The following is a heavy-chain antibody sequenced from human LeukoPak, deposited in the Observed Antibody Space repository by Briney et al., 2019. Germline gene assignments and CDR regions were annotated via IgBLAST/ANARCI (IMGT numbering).Heavy chain of an antibody. Sequence: GESLKISCKGSGYSFTSYWIGWVRQMPGKGLEWMGMIYPGDSDTRYSPSFQGQVTISADKSISTAYLRWSSLKASDTAMYYCARPWAPTSQVFRWEPPSGVGYWGQGTLVTVSS. CDR3: ARPWAPTSQVFRWEPPSGVGY. D-gene: IGHD1-26*01. CDR2: IYPGDSDT. V-gene: IGHV5-51*01. J-gene: IGHJ4*02. CDR1: GYSFTSYW.